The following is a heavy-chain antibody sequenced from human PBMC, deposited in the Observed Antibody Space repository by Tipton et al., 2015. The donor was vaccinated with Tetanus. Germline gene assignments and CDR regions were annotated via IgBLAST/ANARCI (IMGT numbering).Heavy chain of an antibody. Sequence: TLSLTCTVSGDSITRDGYSWHWIRQPPGKGLELIGYISNTGSTSYNPSLQSRVSMSVDTSKNQFSLRLSSVTAADTAVYYCARIVRMGDFSFFDSWGLGTLVTVSS. CDR1: GDSITRDGYS. J-gene: IGHJ4*02. D-gene: IGHD3-16*01. CDR2: ISNTGST. V-gene: IGHV4-61*08. CDR3: ARIVRMGDFSFFDS.